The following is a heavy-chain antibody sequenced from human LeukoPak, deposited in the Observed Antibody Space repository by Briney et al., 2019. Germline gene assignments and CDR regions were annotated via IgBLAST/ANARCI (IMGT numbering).Heavy chain of an antibody. V-gene: IGHV3-53*01. CDR1: GLTVSSNC. J-gene: IGHJ5*02. CDR2: IYSGGNT. CDR3: ARGADGVSSNSRGWFDP. Sequence: GGSLRLSCAASGLTVSSNCMSWVRQAPGKGLEWVSFIYSGGNTYYADSVKGRFTISRDNAKNSLYLQMNSLRAEDTAVYYCARGADGVSSNSRGWFDPWGQGTLVTVSS. D-gene: IGHD2-15*01.